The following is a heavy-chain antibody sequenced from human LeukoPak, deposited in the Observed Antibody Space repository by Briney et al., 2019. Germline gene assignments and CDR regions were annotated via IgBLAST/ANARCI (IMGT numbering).Heavy chain of an antibody. J-gene: IGHJ4*02. Sequence: GGTLRLSCAGSGYTFDDHDMSWVRHAPGKGLEWVSSLNWNGCRKDYADSVRRRFTVSRNNAKNTHYLQMNSLRADDTALYYCGRGTLGGSDYWGQGTQVTVSS. V-gene: IGHV3-20*04. CDR2: LNWNGCRK. D-gene: IGHD1-26*01. CDR3: GRGTLGGSDY. CDR1: GYTFDDHD.